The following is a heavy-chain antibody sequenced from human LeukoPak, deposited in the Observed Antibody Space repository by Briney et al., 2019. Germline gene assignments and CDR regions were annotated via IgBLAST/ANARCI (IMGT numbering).Heavy chain of an antibody. J-gene: IGHJ5*02. CDR1: GGSISSDC. Sequence: SETLSLACTVSGGSISSDCWSWIRQPPGKGLEWIGYIYYSGSTNYNPSLKSRVTISVDTSKNQFSLKLSSVTAADTAVYYCARDRGYCSGGSCYRWFDPWGQGTLVTVSS. V-gene: IGHV4-59*01. CDR2: IYYSGST. D-gene: IGHD2-15*01. CDR3: ARDRGYCSGGSCYRWFDP.